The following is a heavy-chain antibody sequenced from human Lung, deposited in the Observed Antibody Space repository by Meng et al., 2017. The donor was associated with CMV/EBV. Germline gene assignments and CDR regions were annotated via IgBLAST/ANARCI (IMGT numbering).Heavy chain of an antibody. V-gene: IGHV1-69*10. CDR3: AREHPFRSGLDY. CDR1: GGTFSSYA. CDR2: IIPILGIA. Sequence: SVKVSCKASGGTFSSYAISWVRQAPGQGLEWMGGIIPILGIANYAQKFQGRVTITADKSTSTAYMELSSLRSEDTAVYYCAREHPFRSGLDYWGQGTLVTVSS. D-gene: IGHD6-19*01. J-gene: IGHJ4*02.